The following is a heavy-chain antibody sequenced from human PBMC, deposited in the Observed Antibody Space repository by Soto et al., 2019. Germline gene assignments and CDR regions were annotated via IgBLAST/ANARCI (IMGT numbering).Heavy chain of an antibody. CDR1: GYSISSGYY. J-gene: IGHJ4*02. CDR3: ARDSSGWYYYFDY. CDR2: IYHSGST. D-gene: IGHD6-19*01. V-gene: IGHV4-38-2*02. Sequence: LSVTCAVSGYSISSGYYWGWIRQPPGKGLEWIGSIYHSGSTYYNPSLKSRVTISVDTSKNQFSLKLSSVTAADTAVYYCARDSSGWYYYFDYWGQGTLVTVSS.